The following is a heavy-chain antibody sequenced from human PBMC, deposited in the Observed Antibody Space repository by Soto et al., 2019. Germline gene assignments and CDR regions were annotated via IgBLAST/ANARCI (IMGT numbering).Heavy chain of an antibody. CDR1: GFTFSDYY. CDR3: ARGGGSMIVVVITIAFDI. CDR2: ISSSGSTI. V-gene: IGHV3-11*01. J-gene: IGHJ3*02. Sequence: GGSLRLSCAASGFTFSDYYMSWIRQAPGKGLEWVSYISSSGSTIYYADSVKGRFTISRDNAKKSLYLQMTSLRAEDTAVYYCARGGGSMIVVVITIAFDIWGQGTMVTVSS. D-gene: IGHD3-22*01.